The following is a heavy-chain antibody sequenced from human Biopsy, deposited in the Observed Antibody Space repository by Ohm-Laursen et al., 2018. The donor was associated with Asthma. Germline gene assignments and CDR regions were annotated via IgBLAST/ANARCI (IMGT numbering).Heavy chain of an antibody. V-gene: IGHV3-30*03. Sequence: SLRLSCTASGFTFHSYVMHWVRQAPGKGPEWVALISYDGRETGYVDSVKGRFTISRDNFRNTVHLQMSSLRPEDSAVYYCTRDRFYNSVTSESFYYGVDVWGQGTTVTVSS. CDR3: TRDRFYNSVTSESFYYGVDV. J-gene: IGHJ6*02. D-gene: IGHD2-21*02. CDR1: GFTFHSYV. CDR2: ISYDGRET.